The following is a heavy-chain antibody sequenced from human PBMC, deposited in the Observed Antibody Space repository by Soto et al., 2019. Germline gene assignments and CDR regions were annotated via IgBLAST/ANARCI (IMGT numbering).Heavy chain of an antibody. V-gene: IGHV3-23*04. CDR3: ARDQGYCTTTSCSDLGSYFDS. CDR2: INSNGGST. CDR1: GFTFNTYG. J-gene: IGHJ4*02. Sequence: EGRLVESGGGLVQPGGSLRLSCAASGFTFNTYGMHWVRQAPGKGLEWVSGINSNGGSTYYAESEKGRFTISRDNSKNTLYLQRNSLRAEDTAIYYCARDQGYCTTTSCSDLGSYFDSWGQGALVTVSS. D-gene: IGHD2-2*01.